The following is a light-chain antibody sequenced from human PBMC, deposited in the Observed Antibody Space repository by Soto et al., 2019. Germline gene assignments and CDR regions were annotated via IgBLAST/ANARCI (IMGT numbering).Light chain of an antibody. CDR3: QQFHHLPRT. CDR2: DAS. J-gene: IGKJ1*01. V-gene: IGKV3-15*01. CDR1: QSVNSN. Sequence: EIVMTQSPVTLSVSPGERATLSCRASQSVNSNLAWYQQKPGQAPRLLIYDASTRATGIPARFSGSGSGTQFTLIISSLQSEDFAVYYCQQFHHLPRTFGQGTTVE.